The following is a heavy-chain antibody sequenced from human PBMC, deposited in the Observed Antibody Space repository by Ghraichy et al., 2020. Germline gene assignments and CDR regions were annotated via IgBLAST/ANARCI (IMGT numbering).Heavy chain of an antibody. D-gene: IGHD6-13*01. CDR2: INHSGST. Sequence: SETLSLTCAVFGGSFSDYFWSWIRQPPGKGLEWIGEINHSGSTKYNPSLKSRVTISVDTSKNQFSLKLNSVIAADTAVYYCARYSSNSYDDAFDSWGRGTLVIVSS. CDR3: ARYSSNSYDDAFDS. V-gene: IGHV4-34*01. CDR1: GGSFSDYF. J-gene: IGHJ3*01.